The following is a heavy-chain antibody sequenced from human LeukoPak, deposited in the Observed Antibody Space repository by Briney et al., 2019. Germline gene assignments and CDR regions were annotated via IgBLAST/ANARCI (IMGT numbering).Heavy chain of an antibody. V-gene: IGHV4-39*07. CDR2: IYYTGTA. Sequence: SETLSLTCTVSGASIRGSDYYWDWIRQTPGKGLEWIAAIYYTGTAYYNPSLKSRVTISVDTSKNQFSLKLSSVTAADTAVYYCARVGGKYQLLYWATHNWFDPWGQGTLVTVSP. CDR3: ARVGGKYQLLYWATHNWFDP. D-gene: IGHD2-2*02. CDR1: GASIRGSDYY. J-gene: IGHJ5*02.